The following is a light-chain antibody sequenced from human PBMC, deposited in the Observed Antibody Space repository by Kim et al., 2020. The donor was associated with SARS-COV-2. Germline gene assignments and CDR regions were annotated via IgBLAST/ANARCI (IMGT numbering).Light chain of an antibody. CDR2: GAF. CDR3: LQDYNYPRT. Sequence: IKNDLGWYQQKPGKAPKLLIYGAFSLQSGVPSRFSGSGSGTDFTLTISSLQPEDFATYYCLQDYNYPRTFGQGTKVDIK. CDR1: IKND. V-gene: IGKV1-6*01. J-gene: IGKJ1*01.